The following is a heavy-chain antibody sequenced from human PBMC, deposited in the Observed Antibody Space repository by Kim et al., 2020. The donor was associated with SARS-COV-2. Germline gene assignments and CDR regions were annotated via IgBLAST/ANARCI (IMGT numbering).Heavy chain of an antibody. CDR3: ARDPHYSCSSTSCYTRYYMDV. CDR1: GGSISSYY. CDR2: IYTSGST. V-gene: IGHV4-4*07. J-gene: IGHJ6*03. Sequence: SETLSLTCTVSGGSISSYYWSWIRQPAGKGLEWIGRIYTSGSTNYNPSLKSRVTMSVDTSKNQFSLKLSSVTAADTAVYYCARDPHYSCSSTSCYTRYYMDVWGKGTTVTVSS. D-gene: IGHD2-2*01.